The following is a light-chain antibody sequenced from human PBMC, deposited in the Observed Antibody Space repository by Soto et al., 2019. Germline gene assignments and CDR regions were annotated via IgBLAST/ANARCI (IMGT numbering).Light chain of an antibody. CDR1: QSVSSSY. V-gene: IGKV3-20*01. J-gene: IGKJ4*02. CDR3: QHYGNATPFT. CDR2: GAS. Sequence: EIVLTQSPGTLSLSPGERATLSCRASQSVSSSYLAWYQQKPGQAPRLLIYGASSRATGIPDGFSGSGSGKDFTLTISRLEPEDFAVYCCQHYGNATPFTFGERTKVEIK.